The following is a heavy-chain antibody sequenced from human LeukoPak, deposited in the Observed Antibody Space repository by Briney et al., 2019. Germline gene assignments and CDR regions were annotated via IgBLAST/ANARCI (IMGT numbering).Heavy chain of an antibody. V-gene: IGHV3-74*01. CDR3: ARGGSDTAMAHDY. Sequence: GGSLRLSCAASGFTFSNRWMHWVRQAPGKGLMWVSRISRGASRTDYADSVKGRFTISRDDAKNTLYLQVNSLRVEDTGVYFCARGGSDTAMAHDYWGQGILVTVSS. J-gene: IGHJ4*02. CDR1: GFTFSNRW. D-gene: IGHD5-18*01. CDR2: ISRGASRT.